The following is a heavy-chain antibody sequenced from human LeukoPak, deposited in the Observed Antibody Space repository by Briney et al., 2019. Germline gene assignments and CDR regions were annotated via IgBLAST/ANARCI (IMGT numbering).Heavy chain of an antibody. Sequence: SVKVSCKASGGTFSSYAISWVRQAPGQGLEWMGGIIPIFGTANYAQKFQGRATITTDESTSTAYMERSSLRSEDTAVYYCARGPYDSSGYYYSFDHWGQGTLVTVSS. J-gene: IGHJ4*02. V-gene: IGHV1-69*05. CDR1: GGTFSSYA. CDR3: ARGPYDSSGYYYSFDH. D-gene: IGHD3-22*01. CDR2: IIPIFGTA.